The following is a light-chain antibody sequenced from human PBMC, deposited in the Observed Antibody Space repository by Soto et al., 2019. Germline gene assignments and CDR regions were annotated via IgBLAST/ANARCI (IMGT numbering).Light chain of an antibody. V-gene: IGKV3-20*01. CDR1: QSVSSSY. Sequence: EIVLTQSPGTLSLSPGERATLSCRASQSVSSSYLVWYQQKPGQAPRLIIYGASSRATGIPDRFSGSGSGTDFTLTISRLEPEDFAVYYCQQYGSSPLTFGGGTKVAIK. CDR3: QQYGSSPLT. CDR2: GAS. J-gene: IGKJ4*01.